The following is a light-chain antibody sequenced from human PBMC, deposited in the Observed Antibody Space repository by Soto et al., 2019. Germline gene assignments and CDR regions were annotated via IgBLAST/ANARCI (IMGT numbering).Light chain of an antibody. CDR1: QSVSSN. J-gene: IGKJ1*01. CDR3: QQYNNWPPWT. CDR2: GAS. V-gene: IGKV3-15*01. Sequence: EIVMTQSPATLSVSPGDRATLSGRPSQSVSSNLAWYQQKPGQAPRLLIYGASTRATGIPARFSGSGSGTEFTLTISSLQSEDFAVYYCQQYNNWPPWTFGQGTKVEIK.